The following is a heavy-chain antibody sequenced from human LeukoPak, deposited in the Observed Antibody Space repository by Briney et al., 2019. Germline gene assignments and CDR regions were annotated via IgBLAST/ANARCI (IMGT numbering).Heavy chain of an antibody. CDR3: AKDRQYHGSRSLFDY. D-gene: IGHD3-10*01. J-gene: IGHJ4*02. V-gene: IGHV3-30*18. CDR2: ISFDGSNK. CDR1: GFTFSSYG. Sequence: GGTLRLSCAASGFTFSSYGMYWVRQAPGKGLEWVAVISFDGSNKYYADSVKGRFTISRDNSKNTLYLQMNSLRAEDTAVYYCAKDRQYHGSRSLFDYWGQGTLVTVSS.